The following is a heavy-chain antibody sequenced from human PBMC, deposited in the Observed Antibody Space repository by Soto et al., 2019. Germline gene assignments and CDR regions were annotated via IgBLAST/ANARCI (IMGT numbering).Heavy chain of an antibody. CDR3: ARTRPSAVTTYLIDY. J-gene: IGHJ4*02. CDR2: INAGNGNT. CDR1: GDTFTGYY. V-gene: IGHV1-3*01. Sequence: GASVTVSCTASGDTFTGYYMHWVRQAHGQRLEWMGWINAGNGNTKYSQKFQGRVTITRDTSASTAYMELSSLRSEDTAVYYCARTRPSAVTTYLIDYWGQGTLVTVSS. D-gene: IGHD4-17*01.